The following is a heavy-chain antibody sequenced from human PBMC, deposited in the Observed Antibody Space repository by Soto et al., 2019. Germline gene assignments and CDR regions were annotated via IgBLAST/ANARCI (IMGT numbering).Heavy chain of an antibody. CDR1: RFTFSNYG. CDR2: IWYDGSNK. Sequence: GGSLRLSCAASRFTFSNYGMHWVRQAPGKGLEWVAVIWYDGSNKYYADSVKGRFAISRDNSKNTLYLQMNSLRAEDTAVYYCARDDIPGRAVAIYGMDVWGQGTTVTVSS. V-gene: IGHV3-33*01. J-gene: IGHJ6*02. CDR3: ARDDIPGRAVAIYGMDV. D-gene: IGHD6-19*01.